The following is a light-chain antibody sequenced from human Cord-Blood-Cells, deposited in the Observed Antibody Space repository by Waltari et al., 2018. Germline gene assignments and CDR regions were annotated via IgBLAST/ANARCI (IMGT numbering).Light chain of an antibody. V-gene: IGKV1-39*01. Sequence: DIQMTQSPSSLSASVGDRVTITCRARQSISSSLNWYQQKPGKDPKLLNYAASSLQSGGPSRFSGIGSGTDFTLTISSLQPEDFATYYCQQSYSTPYTFGQGTKLEIK. CDR2: AAS. CDR1: QSISSS. CDR3: QQSYSTPYT. J-gene: IGKJ2*01.